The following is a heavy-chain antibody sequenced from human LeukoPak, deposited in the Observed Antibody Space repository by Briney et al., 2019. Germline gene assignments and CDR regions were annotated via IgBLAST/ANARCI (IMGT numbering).Heavy chain of an antibody. V-gene: IGHV5-51*01. Sequence: GESLKISCKGSGYNFANYWIGWVRQMPGKGLGWMGIIFPGDSDARYSPSFQGQVTISADKSISTAYLQWSSLKASDTAMYYCAKLLSSGSYSSHWFDPWGQGTLVTVSS. CDR2: IFPGDSDA. CDR1: GYNFANYW. D-gene: IGHD3-22*01. J-gene: IGHJ5*02. CDR3: AKLLSSGSYSSHWFDP.